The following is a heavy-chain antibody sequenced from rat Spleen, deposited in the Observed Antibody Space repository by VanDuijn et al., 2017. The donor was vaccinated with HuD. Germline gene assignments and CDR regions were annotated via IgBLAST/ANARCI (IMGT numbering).Heavy chain of an antibody. V-gene: IGHV5-31*01. CDR2: ITNTGGST. D-gene: IGHD2-7*01. Sequence: EVQLVESGGGLVQPGRSLKLSCVASGFTFNHYWMTWIRQAPGKGLEWVASITNTGGSTYYPDSVKGRFAISRDTAKSTLYLQMDSLGSEDTATYYCATAGSRISRFAYWGQGTLVTVSS. CDR3: ATAGSRISRFAY. J-gene: IGHJ3*01. CDR1: GFTFNHYW.